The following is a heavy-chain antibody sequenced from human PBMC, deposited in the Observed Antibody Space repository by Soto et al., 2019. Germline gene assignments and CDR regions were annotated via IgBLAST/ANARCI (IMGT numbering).Heavy chain of an antibody. V-gene: IGHV6-1*01. CDR1: GDSVSSSSVT. J-gene: IGHJ5*01. D-gene: IGHD1-26*01. CDR3: VRLIGNSWLDF. Sequence: SQTLSLTCAISGDSVSSSSVTWNWIRQSPSRGLEWLGRTYYRSKWYNDYTESVKSRITINPDTSKNQFSLHLNSVTPVDAAVYYCVRLIGNSWLDFWGQGTLVTVSS. CDR2: TYYRSKWYN.